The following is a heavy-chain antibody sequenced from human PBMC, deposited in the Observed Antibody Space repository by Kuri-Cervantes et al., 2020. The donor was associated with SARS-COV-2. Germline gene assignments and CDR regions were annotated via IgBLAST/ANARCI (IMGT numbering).Heavy chain of an antibody. Sequence: GGSLRLSCAASGFTFSSYDMHWVRQATGKGLEWVSAIGTAGDPYYPGSVKGRFTISRENAKNSLYLQMNSLRAEDTAVYYCAKGYYDSSGYRTLDYWGQGTLVTVSS. CDR1: GFTFSSYD. J-gene: IGHJ4*02. V-gene: IGHV3-13*05. CDR3: AKGYYDSSGYRTLDY. D-gene: IGHD3-22*01. CDR2: IGTAGDP.